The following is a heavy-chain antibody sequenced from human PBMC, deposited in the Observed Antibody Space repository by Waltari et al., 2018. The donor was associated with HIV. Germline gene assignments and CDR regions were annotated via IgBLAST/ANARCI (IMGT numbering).Heavy chain of an antibody. CDR2: INPGNGDT. J-gene: IGHJ4*02. CDR3: SRSESSTWANLDF. V-gene: IGHV1-2*04. Sequence: QVQLVQSGTEVRNPGASVTVACRTSGYTFGAYNLHLVRQARGEGVEWVGWINPGNGDTDYAQKLQGWVTMTKGTSSNTVYLTLNRLRSDDTAIYYCSRSESSTWANLDFWGQGTLVSVSS. CDR1: GYTFGAYN. D-gene: IGHD3-10*01.